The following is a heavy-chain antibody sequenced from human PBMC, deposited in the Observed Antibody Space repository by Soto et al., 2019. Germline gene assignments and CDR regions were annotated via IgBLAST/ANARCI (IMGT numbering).Heavy chain of an antibody. Sequence: QVQLVQSGAEVKKPGASVKVSCKASGYTFTNYDINWVRQATGQGLEWMGWMNPKSGNTGYAQQFQGRVIMTRSTSISPAYKELISRRSEDTAVYYWVRDYGGIDYWGPGTLVTVSS. V-gene: IGHV1-8*02. CDR2: MNPKSGNT. CDR3: VRDYGGIDY. CDR1: GYTFTNYD. D-gene: IGHD4-17*01. J-gene: IGHJ4*02.